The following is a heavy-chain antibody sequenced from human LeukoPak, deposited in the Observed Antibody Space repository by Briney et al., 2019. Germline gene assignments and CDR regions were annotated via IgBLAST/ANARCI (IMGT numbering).Heavy chain of an antibody. Sequence: GGSLRLSCAASGFTFSSYWMHWVRQAPGKGLVWVSRINSDGSSTSYADSVKSRFTISRDNAKNTLYLQMNSLRAEDTAVYYCARAADYDSSGYDAFDIWGQGTMVTVSS. CDR3: ARAADYDSSGYDAFDI. V-gene: IGHV3-74*01. CDR1: GFTFSSYW. CDR2: INSDGSST. D-gene: IGHD3-22*01. J-gene: IGHJ3*02.